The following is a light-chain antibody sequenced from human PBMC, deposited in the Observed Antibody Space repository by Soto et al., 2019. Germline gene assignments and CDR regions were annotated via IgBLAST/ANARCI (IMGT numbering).Light chain of an antibody. J-gene: IGKJ1*01. Sequence: VVTQSPATLSVFPGETATLSCRASQSVSSDLAWYQQRPCQAPRLLIYGASTRATGIPARFRGSGSGTEFRLNSSSLQSEDFATYYCQQYNTWHPKMAFGRGTKVELK. V-gene: IGKV3-15*01. CDR1: QSVSSD. CDR3: QQYNTWHPKMA. CDR2: GAS.